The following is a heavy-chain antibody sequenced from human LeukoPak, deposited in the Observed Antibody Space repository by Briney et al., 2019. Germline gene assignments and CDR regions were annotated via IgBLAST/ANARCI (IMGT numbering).Heavy chain of an antibody. CDR3: ARQKGSSTWSSFDP. CDR2: ISYDGSYK. J-gene: IGHJ5*02. CDR1: GFTFSDYY. D-gene: IGHD6-13*01. V-gene: IGHV3-30-3*01. Sequence: GGSLRLSCAASGFTFSDYYMSWIRQAPGKGLEWVAVISYDGSYKYYADSVEGRFTISRDNSKNTLYLQMNSLRTEDTAVYYCARQKGSSTWSSFDPWGQGTLLTVSS.